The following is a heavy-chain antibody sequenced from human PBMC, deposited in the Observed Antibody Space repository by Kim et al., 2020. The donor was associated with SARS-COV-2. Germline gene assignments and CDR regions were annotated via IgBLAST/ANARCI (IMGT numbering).Heavy chain of an antibody. V-gene: IGHV3-21*01. Sequence: GGSLRLTCAVSGLTFSSYSLYWVCLGQGKGLGWVSSSSSSSSYISYADSVKGRSTTFSDNATNPLYLQMTSSRAAETAADYCAGGGRVGGDP. CDR2: SSSSSSYI. CDR1: GLTFSSYS. D-gene: IGHD3-16*01. J-gene: IGHJ5*02. CDR3: AGGGRVGGDP.